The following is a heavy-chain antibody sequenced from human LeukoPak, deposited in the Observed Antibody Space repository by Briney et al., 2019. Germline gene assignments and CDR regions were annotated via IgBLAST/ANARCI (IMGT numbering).Heavy chain of an antibody. D-gene: IGHD6-19*01. V-gene: IGHV4-4*07. CDR3: ARGDSDGWYLYFQH. J-gene: IGHJ1*01. CDR2: IYITGST. CDR1: GGSITSYY. Sequence: SETPSLTCTVSGGSITSYYWSWLRQSAGKGLEWIGRIYITGSTTYNPSLKSRVTMSLDTSKNQFSLKLSSVTAADTAVYYCARGDSDGWYLYFQHWGQGTLVTVSS.